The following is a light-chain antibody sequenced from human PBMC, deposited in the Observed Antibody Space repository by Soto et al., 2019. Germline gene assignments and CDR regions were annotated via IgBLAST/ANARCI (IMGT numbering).Light chain of an antibody. V-gene: IGKV3-11*01. CDR3: QQRSNWPRT. Sequence: IVLSQSPATLSLSPGNRATLSCRASQNISSYLIWYQQKPGQSPRVLIYDVSNRATGIPTRFSGSGSGTGFPLTISSLEPEDFAVYYCQQRSNWPRTFGQGTKVEIK. CDR1: QNISSY. CDR2: DVS. J-gene: IGKJ1*01.